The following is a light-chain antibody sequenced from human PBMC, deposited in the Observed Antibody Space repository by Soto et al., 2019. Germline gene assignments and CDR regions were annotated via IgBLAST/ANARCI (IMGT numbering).Light chain of an antibody. CDR3: HQYGSSPLT. CDR2: GAS. J-gene: IGKJ4*01. CDR1: QSVSSSY. Sequence: EIVLTQSPGTLSLSPGERATLSCRASQSVSSSYLASYQQKPGQAPRLLIYGASSRTTGIPDRVSGSGSGTDFTLTISRLEPEDVVVYYCHQYGSSPLTFGGGTKVEIK. V-gene: IGKV3-20*01.